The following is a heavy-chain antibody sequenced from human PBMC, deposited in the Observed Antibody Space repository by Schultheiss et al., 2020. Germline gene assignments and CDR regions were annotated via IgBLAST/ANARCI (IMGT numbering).Heavy chain of an antibody. CDR2: IYYSGST. Sequence: SQTLSLTCTVSGGSISSSSYYWGWIRQPPGKGLEWIGSIYYSGSTYYNPSLKSRVTISVDTSKNQFSLKLSSVTAADTAVYYCARGLRYFPFDPWGQGTLVTVSS. CDR1: GGSISSSSYY. V-gene: IGHV4-39*01. CDR3: ARGLRYFPFDP. D-gene: IGHD3-9*01. J-gene: IGHJ5*02.